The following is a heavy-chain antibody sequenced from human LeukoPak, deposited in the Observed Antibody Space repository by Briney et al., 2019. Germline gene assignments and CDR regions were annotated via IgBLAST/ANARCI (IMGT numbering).Heavy chain of an antibody. CDR1: GGSIRSYS. CDR2: IYYTGST. Sequence: PSETLSLTCTVSGGSIRSYSWSWIRQPPGKGLEWIGYIYYTGSTNYNPSLKSRVTISIDTSKNQFSLKLSSVAAADTAVYYCARQNYDSSGYRLDYWGQGTLVTVSS. D-gene: IGHD3-22*01. V-gene: IGHV4-59*08. J-gene: IGHJ4*02. CDR3: ARQNYDSSGYRLDY.